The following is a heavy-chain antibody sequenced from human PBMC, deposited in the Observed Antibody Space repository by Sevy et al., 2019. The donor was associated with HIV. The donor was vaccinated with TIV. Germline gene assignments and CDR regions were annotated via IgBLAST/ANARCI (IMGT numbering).Heavy chain of an antibody. V-gene: IGHV3-15*01. Sequence: GGSLRLSCAASGFTFRSVWMNWVRQAPGKGLEWVGDIRSRADGATTDFGGPVKGRFSISRDDSRNMFFLQMDGLKTEDTAVYYCATGDTSGYYWSSFNYWGQGTQVTVSS. D-gene: IGHD3-3*01. J-gene: IGHJ4*02. CDR2: IRSRADGATT. CDR1: GFTFRSVW. CDR3: ATGDTSGYYWSSFNY.